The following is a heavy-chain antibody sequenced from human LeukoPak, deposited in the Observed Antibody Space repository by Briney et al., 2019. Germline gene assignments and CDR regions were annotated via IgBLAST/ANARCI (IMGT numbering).Heavy chain of an antibody. Sequence: GGSLRLSCAASGFSFRTYSMNWVRQAPGEGLEWISYISSNSRSIYYADSVTGRITISRDNAKYAVYLQIHSLRAEDTAVYYCVSHYYDGSAYQRAEYFQHWSQGTLVTVSP. CDR3: VSHYYDGSAYQRAEYFQH. CDR2: ISSNSRSI. J-gene: IGHJ1*01. D-gene: IGHD3-22*01. V-gene: IGHV3-48*01. CDR1: GFSFRTYS.